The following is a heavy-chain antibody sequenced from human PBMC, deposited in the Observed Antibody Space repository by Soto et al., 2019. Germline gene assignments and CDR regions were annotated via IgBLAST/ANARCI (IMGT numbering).Heavy chain of an antibody. V-gene: IGHV1-8*01. D-gene: IGHD3-22*01. CDR2: MNPNSGNT. Sequence: QVQLVQSGAEVKKPGASVKVSCKASGYTFTSYDINWVRQATGQGLEYLGWMNPNSGNTGYVQKFQGRVTMTRDTSITTAYMALRSLRSADTAVYYCARVIKSGDYSSWFDPWGQGTLVTVSS. CDR1: GYTFTSYD. J-gene: IGHJ5*02. CDR3: ARVIKSGDYSSWFDP.